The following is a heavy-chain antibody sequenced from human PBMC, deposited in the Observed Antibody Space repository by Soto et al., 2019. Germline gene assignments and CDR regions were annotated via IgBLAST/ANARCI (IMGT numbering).Heavy chain of an antibody. CDR1: GFTFSSYG. CDR2: ISYDGSNK. D-gene: IGHD3-3*01. CDR3: AKDQRFLEWFPWLDY. J-gene: IGHJ4*02. Sequence: PGGSLRLSCAASGFTFSSYGMHWVRQAPGKGLEWVAVISYDGSNKYYADSVKGRFTISRDNSKNTLYLQMNSLRAEDTAVYYCAKDQRFLEWFPWLDYWGQGTLVTVSS. V-gene: IGHV3-30*18.